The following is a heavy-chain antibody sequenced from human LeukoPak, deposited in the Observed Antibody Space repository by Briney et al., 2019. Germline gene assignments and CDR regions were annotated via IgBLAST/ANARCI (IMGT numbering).Heavy chain of an antibody. CDR3: ARTSYYGMYV. Sequence: ASVKVSCKASGGTFSSYAISWVRQAPGQGLEWMGRIIPILGIANYAQKFQGRVTITADKSTSTAYMELSSLISEDTAVYYCARTSYYGMYVWGQGTTVTVSS. CDR1: GGTFSSYA. V-gene: IGHV1-69*04. CDR2: IIPILGIA. J-gene: IGHJ6*02.